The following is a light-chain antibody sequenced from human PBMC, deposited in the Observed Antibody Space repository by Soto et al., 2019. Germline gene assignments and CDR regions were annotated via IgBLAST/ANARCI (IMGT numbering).Light chain of an antibody. CDR2: DAS. CDR1: QDISKY. Sequence: DIQMTQSPSSLSASVGDRVTISCQASQDISKYLNWYQQHPGKAPRLLIYDASSLDAGVPSRFSGSGSGTDFTFTIDSLQPEDIATYFCQQFDTLPPAFGQGTMLEIK. CDR3: QQFDTLPPA. J-gene: IGKJ2*01. V-gene: IGKV1-33*01.